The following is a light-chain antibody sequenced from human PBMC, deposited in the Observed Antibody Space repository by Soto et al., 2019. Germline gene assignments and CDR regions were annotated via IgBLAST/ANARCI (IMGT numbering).Light chain of an antibody. J-gene: IGKJ5*01. CDR3: QQYNSYP. CDR1: QSISSW. Sequence: EIRMTQSPSTLSASVGDRVTITCRASQSISSWLAWYQQKPGKAPKLLIYKASSLESGVPSRFSGSGSGTEFTLTISSLQPDDFATYYCQQYNSYPFGQGTRPEIK. CDR2: KAS. V-gene: IGKV1-5*03.